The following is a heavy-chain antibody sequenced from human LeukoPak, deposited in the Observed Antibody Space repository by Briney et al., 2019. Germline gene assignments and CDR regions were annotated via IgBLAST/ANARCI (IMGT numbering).Heavy chain of an antibody. CDR1: GFTFSNYG. CDR3: ARDVALSTYHYDSSGLLDY. D-gene: IGHD3-22*01. Sequence: GGTLRLTCAASGFTFSNYGMSWVRQAPGKGLEWVSVISGSGANTYYADSVKGRFTISRDNSKNTLYLQVNSLRAEDTAVYYCARDVALSTYHYDSSGLLDYWGQGTLVTVSS. J-gene: IGHJ4*02. CDR2: ISGSGANT. V-gene: IGHV3-23*01.